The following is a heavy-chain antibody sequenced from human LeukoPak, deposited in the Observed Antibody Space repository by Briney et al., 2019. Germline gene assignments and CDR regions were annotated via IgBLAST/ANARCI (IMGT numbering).Heavy chain of an antibody. CDR2: INWNGGST. D-gene: IGHD3-22*01. V-gene: IGHV3-20*04. J-gene: IGHJ3*02. CDR3: ARVYRGHYDSSGWHAFDI. CDR1: GFTFDDYG. Sequence: PGGSLRLSCAASGFTFDDYGMSWVRQAPGKGLEWVSGINWNGGSTGYADSVKGRFTISRDNAKNSLYLQMNSLRAEDTAVYYCARVYRGHYDSSGWHAFDIWGQGTMVAVSS.